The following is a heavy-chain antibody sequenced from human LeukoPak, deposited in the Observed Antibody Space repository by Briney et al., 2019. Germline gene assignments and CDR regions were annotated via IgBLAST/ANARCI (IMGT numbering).Heavy chain of an antibody. Sequence: PPETLSLTCAVSGYSISSGYYWGWIRQPPGKGLGWSGSIYLSGSTYYHPSLKSRVTISAGTSKIEFSLKRSSVTAADSAVYYCASSLYYYDSSGFNFDYWGQGTLVTVSS. CDR1: GYSISSGYY. V-gene: IGHV4-38-2*01. D-gene: IGHD3-22*01. J-gene: IGHJ4*02. CDR3: ASSLYYYDSSGFNFDY. CDR2: IYLSGST.